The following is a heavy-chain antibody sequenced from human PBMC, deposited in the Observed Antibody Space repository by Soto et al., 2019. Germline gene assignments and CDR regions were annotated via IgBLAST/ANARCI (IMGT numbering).Heavy chain of an antibody. V-gene: IGHV3-23*01. CDR1: GFTFSSYG. D-gene: IGHD1-1*01. CDR3: AREGDRYGTVCFDS. CDR2: IPVIGERR. Sequence: EVQLLDSGGGLVQPGGSLRLSCAASGFTFSSYGMSWVRQAPGKGLEWVAGIPVIGERRYYADYVKGRFTISRDNAKNTLFLQMNSLRVEDVAVYFCAREGDRYGTVCFDSWGQGTLVTVSS. J-gene: IGHJ4*02.